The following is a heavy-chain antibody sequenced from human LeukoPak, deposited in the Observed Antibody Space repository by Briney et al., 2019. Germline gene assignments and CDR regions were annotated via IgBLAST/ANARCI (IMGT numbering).Heavy chain of an antibody. CDR2: IYYSGST. CDR1: GGSVSSSNYY. V-gene: IGHV4-61*01. Sequence: SETLSLTCTVSGGSVSSSNYYWSWIRQPPGKGLEWIGYIYYSGSTNYNPSLKSRVTISVDTSKNQFSLKLSSVTAADTAVYYCARGIISSSWEEFDYWGQGTLVTVSS. D-gene: IGHD6-13*01. CDR3: ARGIISSSWEEFDY. J-gene: IGHJ4*02.